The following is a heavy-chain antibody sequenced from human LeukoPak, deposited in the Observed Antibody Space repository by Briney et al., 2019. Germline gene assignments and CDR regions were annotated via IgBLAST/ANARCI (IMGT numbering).Heavy chain of an antibody. Sequence: GGSLRLSCAASGFTFSSYWMHWVRQAPGKGLVWVSRIESDGSSTSYADSVKGRFTISRDNSKNTLYLQMNSLRAEDTAVYYCARDGEPYCGGDCYFDYFDYWGQGTLVTVSS. V-gene: IGHV3-74*01. CDR1: GFTFSSYW. CDR2: IESDGSST. J-gene: IGHJ4*02. D-gene: IGHD2-21*02. CDR3: ARDGEPYCGGDCYFDYFDY.